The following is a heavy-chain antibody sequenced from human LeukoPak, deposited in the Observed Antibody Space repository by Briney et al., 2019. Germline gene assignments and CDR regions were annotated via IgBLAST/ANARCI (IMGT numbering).Heavy chain of an antibody. CDR2: LSGSGKTT. J-gene: IGHJ4*02. V-gene: IGHV3-23*01. D-gene: IGHD5-18*01. CDR1: GFTFGNYA. CDR3: AKDSRGYTYGLIDY. Sequence: GGSLRLSCAASGFTFGNYAMNWFRQAPGKGLEWVSGLSGSGKTTYYADSVKGRFAISRGNSENTLYLQMNSLRADDTALYYCAKDSRGYTYGLIDYWGQGTLVTVSS.